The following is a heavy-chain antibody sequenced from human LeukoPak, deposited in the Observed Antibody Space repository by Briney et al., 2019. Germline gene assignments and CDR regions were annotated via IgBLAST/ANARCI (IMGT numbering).Heavy chain of an antibody. D-gene: IGHD2-2*01. V-gene: IGHV1-69*13. Sequence: SVNVSCKASGGTFSSYAISWVRQAPGQGLEWMGGIIPIFGTANYAQKFQGRVTITADESTSTAYMELSSLRSEDTAVYYCARARGEDIVVVPAARGDAFDIWGQGTMVTVSS. CDR1: GGTFSSYA. CDR2: IIPIFGTA. J-gene: IGHJ3*02. CDR3: ARARGEDIVVVPAARGDAFDI.